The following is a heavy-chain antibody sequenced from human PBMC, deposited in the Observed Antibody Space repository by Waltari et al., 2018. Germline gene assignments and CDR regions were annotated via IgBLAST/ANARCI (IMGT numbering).Heavy chain of an antibody. V-gene: IGHV3-30*18. CDR3: AKDASSIAAADYFDY. CDR2: IWYDGSNK. D-gene: IGHD6-13*01. J-gene: IGHJ4*02. Sequence: QVQLVESGGGVVQPGRSLRLSCAASGFPFSSYGMHWVRQAPGKGLEWVAVIWYDGSNKYYADSVKGRFTIARDNSKNTLYLQMNSLRAEDTAMYYCAKDASSIAAADYFDYWGQGTLVTVSS. CDR1: GFPFSSYG.